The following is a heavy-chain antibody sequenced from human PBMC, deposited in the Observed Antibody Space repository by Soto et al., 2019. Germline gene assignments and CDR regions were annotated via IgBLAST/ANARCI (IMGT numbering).Heavy chain of an antibody. CDR2: ITPIYPTT. Sequence: QVQLVQSGAEVRKPGSSVQVSCKASGGTFYTYTFSWVRQAPGQGLEWMGSITPIYPTTNYAEKFQGRLTVTADGSTNTAYMELNSLTSEDTAVYYFARIPRYSFPTSDDLDSWGQGTLVTGSS. V-gene: IGHV1-69*15. CDR1: GGTFYTYT. CDR3: ARIPRYSFPTSDDLDS. J-gene: IGHJ4*02. D-gene: IGHD5-18*01.